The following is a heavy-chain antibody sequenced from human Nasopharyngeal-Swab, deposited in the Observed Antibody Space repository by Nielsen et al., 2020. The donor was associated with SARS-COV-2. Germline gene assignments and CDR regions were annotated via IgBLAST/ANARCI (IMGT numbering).Heavy chain of an antibody. Sequence: VRQAPGKGLEWASSISSSSSYIYYADSVKGRFTISRDNAKNSLYLQMNSLRAEDTAVYYCARSITFGGVIAERHFDYWGQGTLVTVSS. J-gene: IGHJ4*02. CDR2: ISSSSSYI. D-gene: IGHD3-16*02. V-gene: IGHV3-21*01. CDR3: ARSITFGGVIAERHFDY.